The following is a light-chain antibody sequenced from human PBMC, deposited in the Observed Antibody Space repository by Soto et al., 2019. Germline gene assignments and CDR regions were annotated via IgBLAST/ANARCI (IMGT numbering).Light chain of an antibody. Sequence: EIVMTQSPATLSVSPGERATLSCRASQSVGSNLAWYQQKPGQAPRLLISGSSTTATGIPARFSGSGSGTEFTLTISSLQSEDFAVYYCQQYNNWPPYTFGQGTKLEI. V-gene: IGKV3-15*01. J-gene: IGKJ2*01. CDR3: QQYNNWPPYT. CDR2: GSS. CDR1: QSVGSN.